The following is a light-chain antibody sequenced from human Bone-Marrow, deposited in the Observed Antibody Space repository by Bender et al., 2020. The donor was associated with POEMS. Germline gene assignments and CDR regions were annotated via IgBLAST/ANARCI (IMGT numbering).Light chain of an antibody. CDR1: ALPKQY. J-gene: IGLJ2*01. CDR3: QSSDSSGTYDV. V-gene: IGLV3-25*03. CDR2: KDS. Sequence: SYELTQPPSVSVSPGQTARITCSGDALPKQYAYWYQQRPGQAPVLVIYKDSERPSGIPERFSGSSSGTTVTLTISGVQAEDEADYYCQSSDSSGTYDVFAGGTKLTVL.